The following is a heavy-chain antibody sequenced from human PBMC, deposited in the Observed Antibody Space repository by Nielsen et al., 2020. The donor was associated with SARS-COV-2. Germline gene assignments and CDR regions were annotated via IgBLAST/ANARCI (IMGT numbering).Heavy chain of an antibody. V-gene: IGHV3-33*08. Sequence: GGSLRLSCRASGFTLSSLTMNWVRQAPGKGLEWVAVIWYDGSNKYYADSVKGRFTISRDNSKNTLYLQMNSLRAEDTAVYYCARPSIAAGLDYWGQGTLVTVSS. CDR3: ARPSIAAGLDY. CDR1: GFTLSSLT. J-gene: IGHJ4*02. CDR2: IWYDGSNK. D-gene: IGHD6-13*01.